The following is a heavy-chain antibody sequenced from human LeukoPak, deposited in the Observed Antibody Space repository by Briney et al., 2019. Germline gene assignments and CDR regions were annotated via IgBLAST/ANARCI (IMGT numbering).Heavy chain of an antibody. CDR1: GFTFSSYW. CDR3: ARDPRYYSDLYYFDY. V-gene: IGHV3-7*01. CDR2: IKQDGSEQ. D-gene: IGHD3-22*01. J-gene: IGHJ4*02. Sequence: PGGSLRLSCAASGFTFSSYWMSWVRQAPGKGLEWVAYIKQDGSEQSYVDSVKGRFTISRDNVKNSLYLQMNSLRAEDTAVYYCARDPRYYSDLYYFDYWGQGTLVTVSS.